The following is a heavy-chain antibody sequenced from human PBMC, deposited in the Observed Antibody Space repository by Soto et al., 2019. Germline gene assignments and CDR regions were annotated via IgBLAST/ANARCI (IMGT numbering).Heavy chain of an antibody. Sequence: SETLSLTCTVSGGSISTYYWSWIRQPPGKGLEWIGYIYYSGSTNYNPSLKSRVSISVDTSKNQFSLKLNSVTTADTAVYYCARDRSDSSANSFYFDYWGQGRLVTVSS. CDR3: ARDRSDSSANSFYFDY. CDR1: GGSISTYY. V-gene: IGHV4-59*01. J-gene: IGHJ4*02. D-gene: IGHD4-4*01. CDR2: IYYSGST.